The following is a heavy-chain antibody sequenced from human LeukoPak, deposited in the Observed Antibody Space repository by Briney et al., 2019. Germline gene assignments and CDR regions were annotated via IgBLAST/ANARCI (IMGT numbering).Heavy chain of an antibody. CDR1: GYTFTSYY. J-gene: IGHJ6*03. Sequence: VASVKVSCKASGYTFTSYYMHWVRQAPGQGLEWMGIINPSGGSTSYAQKFQGRVTMTRDMSTSTVYMELSSLRSEDTAVYYCARALRQSLVATSYYYMDVWGKGTTVTVSS. D-gene: IGHD5-12*01. CDR3: ARALRQSLVATSYYYMDV. V-gene: IGHV1-46*01. CDR2: INPSGGST.